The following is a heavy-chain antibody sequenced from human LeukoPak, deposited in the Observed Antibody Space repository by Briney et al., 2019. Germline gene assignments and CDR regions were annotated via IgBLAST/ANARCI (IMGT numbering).Heavy chain of an antibody. J-gene: IGHJ2*01. CDR3: AKALSSSFYYFDL. D-gene: IGHD3-16*02. Sequence: GGSLRLSCAVFGFTFSNYAMNWVRQAPEKGLEWVSTIHGGGDVTYYADSVKGRFTISRDNSRNTLYLQMNSLRAEDTAVYYCAKALSSSFYYFDLGGRGTLVTVSS. CDR2: IHGGGDVT. CDR1: GFTFSNYA. V-gene: IGHV3-23*01.